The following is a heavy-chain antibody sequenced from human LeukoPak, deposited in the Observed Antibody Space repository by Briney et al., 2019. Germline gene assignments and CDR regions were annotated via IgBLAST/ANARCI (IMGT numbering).Heavy chain of an antibody. CDR1: GFTFSSYG. V-gene: IGHV3-30*18. Sequence: GRSLRLSCAASGFTFSSYGMHWVRQAPGKGLEWVAAISYDGSNKYYADSVKGRFTISRDNSKNTLYLQMNSLRAEDTAVYYCAKDLRCSGGSCSPYYYYYGMDVWGQGTTVTVSS. CDR2: ISYDGSNK. CDR3: AKDLRCSGGSCSPYYYYYGMDV. D-gene: IGHD2-15*01. J-gene: IGHJ6*02.